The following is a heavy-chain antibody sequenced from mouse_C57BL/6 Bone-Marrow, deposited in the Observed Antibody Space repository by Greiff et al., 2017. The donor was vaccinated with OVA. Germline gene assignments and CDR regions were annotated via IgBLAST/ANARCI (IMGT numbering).Heavy chain of an antibody. J-gene: IGHJ1*03. CDR2: IYPGNSDP. CDR1: GYTFTSYW. Sequence: VQLKESGTVLARPGASVKMSCKTSGYTFTSYWMHWVKQRPGQGLEWIGAIYPGNSDPSYNQKFTGKATLTAVTSASTAYMELSSLTNADSAVYYCTRCYCGSSYRYFDVWGTGTTVTVSS. CDR3: TRCYCGSSYRYFDV. D-gene: IGHD1-1*01. V-gene: IGHV1-5*01.